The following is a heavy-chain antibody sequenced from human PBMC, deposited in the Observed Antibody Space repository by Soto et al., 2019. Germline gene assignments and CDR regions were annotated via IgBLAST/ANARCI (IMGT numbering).Heavy chain of an antibody. D-gene: IGHD3-9*01. V-gene: IGHV3-23*01. CDR3: AKAEGYDILTGYRTRFAP. CDR1: EFTILNRS. CDR2: ISGGGGST. Sequence: ASGEFTILNRSVIWISTTPRKGLEWVSVISGGGGSTYYAASWKGRFTISRDNSKSTLYLQMNSLGAEDTAVYYCAKAEGYDILTGYRTRFAPWGQRTRVTVFS. J-gene: IGHJ5*02.